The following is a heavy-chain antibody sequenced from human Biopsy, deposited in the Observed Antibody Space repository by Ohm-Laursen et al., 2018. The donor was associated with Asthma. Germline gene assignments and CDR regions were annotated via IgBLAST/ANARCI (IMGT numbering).Heavy chain of an antibody. D-gene: IGHD6-19*01. CDR2: IMTVFGTT. CDR1: GGTFSNFA. V-gene: IGHV1-69*01. CDR3: ARCQVGYSSGWSLLLKKIYYSGMDV. Sequence: GSSVKVSCKAPGGTFSNFAISWVRQAPGQGLEWLGGIMTVFGTTNYAKKFQGRVTITADESRSTAYMEVTSLRSGDTAIYYCARCQVGYSSGWSLLLKKIYYSGMDVWGQGTAVTVSS. J-gene: IGHJ6*01.